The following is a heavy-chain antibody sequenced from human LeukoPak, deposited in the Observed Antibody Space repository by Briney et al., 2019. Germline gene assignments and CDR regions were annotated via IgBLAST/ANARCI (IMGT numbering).Heavy chain of an antibody. Sequence: GGSLRLSCAASGFSFGRHWMNWVRQAPGKGLEWVANIRQDGSEKNYVDSVKGRFTVSRDNAKNSLFLQMDSLRAEDTAVYYCAGGAGWLIDYWGQGTLVTVSS. J-gene: IGHJ4*02. CDR2: IRQDGSEK. CDR1: GFSFGRHW. V-gene: IGHV3-7*03. D-gene: IGHD3-16*01. CDR3: AGGAGWLIDY.